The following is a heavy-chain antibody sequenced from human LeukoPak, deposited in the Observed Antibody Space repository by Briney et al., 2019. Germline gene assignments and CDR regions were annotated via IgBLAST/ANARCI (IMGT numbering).Heavy chain of an antibody. CDR3: ARQYGRPFDY. D-gene: IGHD4-17*01. CDR2: IYPGDSDT. J-gene: IGHJ4*02. V-gene: IGHV5-51*01. CDR1: GYTFISSW. Sequence: GESLKISXKGSGYTFISSWIGWVRQMPGKGLEWTGIIYPGDSDTRYSPSFQGQVTISADKSINTAYLQWSSLKATDTGIYYCARQYGRPFDYWGQGTLVTVSS.